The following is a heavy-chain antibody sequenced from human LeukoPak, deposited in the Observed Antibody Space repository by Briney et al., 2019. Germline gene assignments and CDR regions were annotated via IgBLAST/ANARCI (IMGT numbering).Heavy chain of an antibody. CDR1: GGSISSYY. Sequence: SETLSLTCTVSGGSISSYYWSWIRQPPGDGLEWIGYIYYSGSTNYNPSLKSRVTISVDTSKNQFSLKLSSVTAADTAVYYCAREMRATPYYFDYWGQGTLVTVSS. CDR2: IYYSGST. J-gene: IGHJ4*02. D-gene: IGHD1-26*01. V-gene: IGHV4-59*01. CDR3: AREMRATPYYFDY.